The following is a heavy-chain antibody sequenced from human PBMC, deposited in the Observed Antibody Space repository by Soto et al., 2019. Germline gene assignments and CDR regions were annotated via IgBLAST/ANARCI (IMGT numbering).Heavy chain of an antibody. D-gene: IGHD3-22*01. CDR3: ARIVAPGTMIP. Sequence: SGPTLVNPTQTLTLTCTFSGLSLSTSGVGVGWIRQPPGKALEWLALIYWDDDKRYRPSLKSRLTITKDTSRNQVVLTVTNMDPVDTATYYCARIVAPGTMIPWGQGTMVTVSS. J-gene: IGHJ3*01. V-gene: IGHV2-5*02. CDR1: GLSLSTSGVG. CDR2: IYWDDDK.